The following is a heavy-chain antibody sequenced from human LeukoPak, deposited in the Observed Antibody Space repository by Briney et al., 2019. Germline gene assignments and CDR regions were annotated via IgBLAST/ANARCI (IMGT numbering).Heavy chain of an antibody. CDR3: ARTQCEGWFDP. Sequence: SETLSLTCAVYGGSFSGYYWSWIRQPPGKGLEWIGQINHGGSTNYNPSLKSRVTISVDTSKNQFSLKLSSVTAADTAVYYCARTQCEGWFDPWGQGTLVTVSS. CDR1: GGSFSGYY. V-gene: IGHV4-34*01. D-gene: IGHD5/OR15-5a*01. J-gene: IGHJ5*02. CDR2: INHGGST.